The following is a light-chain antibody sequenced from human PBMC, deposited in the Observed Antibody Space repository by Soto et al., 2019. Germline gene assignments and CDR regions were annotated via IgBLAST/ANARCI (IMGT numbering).Light chain of an antibody. V-gene: IGLV2-14*01. CDR2: EVS. J-gene: IGLJ1*01. Sequence: QSALTQPASVSGSPGQSITISCTGTSSDVGGYNYVSWYQQHPGKAPKLMIYEVSNRPSGLSNRFSGSKSGNTASLTISGLQAEDEADYYCSSYTSSSTLNYVFGTGTKVTVL. CDR3: SSYTSSSTLNYV. CDR1: SSDVGGYNY.